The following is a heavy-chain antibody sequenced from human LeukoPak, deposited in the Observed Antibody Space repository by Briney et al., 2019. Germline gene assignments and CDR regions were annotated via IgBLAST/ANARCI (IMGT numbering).Heavy chain of an antibody. J-gene: IGHJ4*02. CDR3: ARGRDYVWGSYRYYFDY. CDR2: INHSGST. CDR1: GGSFSGYY. V-gene: IGHV4-34*01. D-gene: IGHD3-16*02. Sequence: PSETLSLTCAVYGGSFSGYYWSWIRQPSGKGLEWIGEINHSGSTNYNPSLKSRVTISVDTSKNQFSLKLSSVTAADTAVYYCARGRDYVWGSYRYYFDYWGQGTLVTVSS.